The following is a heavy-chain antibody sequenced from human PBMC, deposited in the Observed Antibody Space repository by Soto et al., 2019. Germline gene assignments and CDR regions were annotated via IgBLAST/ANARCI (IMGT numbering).Heavy chain of an antibody. CDR3: ARDRGDGYGHDAFDI. V-gene: IGHV1-69*13. CDR2: IIPIFGTA. CDR1: GGTFSSYA. J-gene: IGHJ3*02. D-gene: IGHD5-12*01. Sequence: ASVKVSCKASGGTFSSYAISWVRQAPGQGLEWMGGIIPIFGTANYAQKFQGRVTITADESTSTAYMELSSLRSEDTAVYYRARDRGDGYGHDAFDIWGQGTMVTVSS.